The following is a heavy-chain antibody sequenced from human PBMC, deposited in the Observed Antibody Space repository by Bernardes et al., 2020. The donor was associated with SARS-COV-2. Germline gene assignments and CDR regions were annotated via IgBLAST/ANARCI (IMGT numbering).Heavy chain of an antibody. CDR3: AKRSDICSGGNCYPLFDS. CDR2: ISGSGVNT. D-gene: IGHD2-15*01. Sequence: GGSLRLSCAASGFTFSNSAMSWVRQAPGKGLEWVSMISGSGVNTYYADSVKGRFTISRDKSKNTLYLQMNTLRAEDTAVYYCAKRSDICSGGNCYPLFDSWGQGTLVTVSS. CDR1: GFTFSNSA. V-gene: IGHV3-23*01. J-gene: IGHJ4*02.